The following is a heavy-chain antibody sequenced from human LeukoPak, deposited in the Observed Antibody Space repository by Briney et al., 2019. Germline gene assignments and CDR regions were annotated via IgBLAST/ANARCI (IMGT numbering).Heavy chain of an antibody. V-gene: IGHV4-39*07. CDR2: IYYSGST. CDR1: GGSISSSSYY. D-gene: IGHD2-8*01. Sequence: SETLSLTCTVSGGSISSSSYYWGWIRQPPGKGLEWIGSIYYSGSTNYNPSLKSRVTISVDTSKNQFSLKLSSVTAADTAVYYCARAEVVLAPYFDYWGQGTLVTVSS. J-gene: IGHJ4*02. CDR3: ARAEVVLAPYFDY.